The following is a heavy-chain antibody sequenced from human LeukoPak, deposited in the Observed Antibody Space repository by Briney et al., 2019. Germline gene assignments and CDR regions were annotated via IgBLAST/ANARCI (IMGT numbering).Heavy chain of an antibody. CDR2: INHSGST. CDR3: ASIHSSGWYRRDY. J-gene: IGHJ4*02. D-gene: IGHD6-19*01. CDR1: GGSFSGYY. Sequence: PSETLSLTCAVYGGSFSGYYWSWIRQPPGKGLEWIGEINHSGSTHYNPSLKSRVTISVDTSKNQFSLKLSSVTAADTAVYYCASIHSSGWYRRDYWGQGTLVTVSS. V-gene: IGHV4-34*01.